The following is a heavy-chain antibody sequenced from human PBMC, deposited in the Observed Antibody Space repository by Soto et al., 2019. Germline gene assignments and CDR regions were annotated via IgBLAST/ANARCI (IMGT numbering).Heavy chain of an antibody. CDR3: AKPVRKWLETRPTPKYFDY. V-gene: IGHV3-23*01. D-gene: IGHD6-19*01. CDR2: ISGSGGST. J-gene: IGHJ4*02. Sequence: GGSLRLSCAASGFTFSSYAMSWVRQAPGKGLEWVSAISGSGGSTYYADSVKGRFTISRDNSKNTLYLQMNSLRAEDTAVYYCAKPVRKWLETRPTPKYFDYWGQGTLVTVSS. CDR1: GFTFSSYA.